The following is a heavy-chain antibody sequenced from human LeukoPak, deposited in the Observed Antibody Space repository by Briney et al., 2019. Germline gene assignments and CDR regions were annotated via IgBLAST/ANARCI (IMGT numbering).Heavy chain of an antibody. Sequence: EASVKVSCKASGYTFTGYYMHWVRQAPGQGLEWMGWINPNSGGTNYAQKFQGRVTMTRDTSISTAYMELSRLRSDDTAVYYCARDRVVVPAAFDYWGQGTLVTVSS. V-gene: IGHV1-2*02. J-gene: IGHJ4*02. CDR3: ARDRVVVPAAFDY. CDR1: GYTFTGYY. CDR2: INPNSGGT. D-gene: IGHD2-2*01.